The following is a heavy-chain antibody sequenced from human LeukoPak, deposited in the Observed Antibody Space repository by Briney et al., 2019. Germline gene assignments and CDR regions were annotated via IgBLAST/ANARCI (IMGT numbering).Heavy chain of an antibody. CDR2: INWNGGST. Sequence: GGSLRLSCAASGFSFDDYGMSWVRQAPGKGLEWVSGINWNGGSTAYADSVKGRFTISRDNAKNSLYLQMNSVRVEDSAVYYCARSLWPEDYWGQGTLVTVSS. V-gene: IGHV3-20*04. CDR1: GFSFDDYG. D-gene: IGHD2-21*01. J-gene: IGHJ4*02. CDR3: ARSLWPEDY.